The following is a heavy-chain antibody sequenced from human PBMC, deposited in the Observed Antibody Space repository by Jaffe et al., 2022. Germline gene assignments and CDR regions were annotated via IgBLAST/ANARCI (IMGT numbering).Heavy chain of an antibody. CDR2: IKSKTDGGTT. J-gene: IGHJ4*02. V-gene: IGHV3-15*01. D-gene: IGHD4-17*01. CDR1: GFTFSNAW. CDR3: TTDPSPHGDYFSANWYFDY. Sequence: EVQLVESGGGLVKPGGSLRLSCAASGFTFSNAWMSWVRQAPGKGLEWVGRIKSKTDGGTTDYAAPVKGRFTISRDDSKNTLYLQMNSLKTEDTAVYYCTTDPSPHGDYFSANWYFDYWGQGTLVTVSS.